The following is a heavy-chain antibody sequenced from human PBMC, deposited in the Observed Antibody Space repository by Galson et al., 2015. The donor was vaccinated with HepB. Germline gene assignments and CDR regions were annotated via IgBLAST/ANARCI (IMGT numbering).Heavy chain of an antibody. V-gene: IGHV4-39*01. CDR1: GGSISSSSYY. Sequence: TLSLTCTVSGGSISSSSYYWGWIRQPPGKGLEWIGSIYYSGSTYYNPSLKSRVTISVDTSKNQFSLKLSSVTAADTAVYYCARRPRLQSLDVWGQGTTVTVSS. CDR3: ARRPRLQSLDV. CDR2: IYYSGST. D-gene: IGHD5-12*01. J-gene: IGHJ6*02.